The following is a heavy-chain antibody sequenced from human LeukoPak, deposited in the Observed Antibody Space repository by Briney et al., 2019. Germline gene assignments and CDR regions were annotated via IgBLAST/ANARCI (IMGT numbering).Heavy chain of an antibody. D-gene: IGHD3-10*01. CDR1: GGSISSSSYY. CDR3: ARGNVAHYYGSASHNY. CDR2: IYYSGST. Sequence: PSETLSLTCTVSGGSISSSSYYWGWIRQPPGKGLEWIGSIYYSGSTYYNPSLKSRITISVDTSKNQFSLKLSSVTAAETAVYYCARGNVAHYYGSASHNYWGQGTLVTVSS. J-gene: IGHJ4*02. V-gene: IGHV4-39*07.